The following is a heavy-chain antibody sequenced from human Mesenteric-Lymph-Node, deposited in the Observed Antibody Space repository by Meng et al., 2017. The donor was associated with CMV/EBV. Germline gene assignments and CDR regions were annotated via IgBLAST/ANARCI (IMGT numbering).Heavy chain of an antibody. CDR3: ARVKVVITGTKYFDY. Sequence: GGSLRLSCAASGFAFSDYYMGWIRQAPGKGLEWVSSIGSTGGFIYYADSVKGRFTISRDNAKKSVYLQMDDLGAEDTAVYYCARVKVVITGTKYFDYWGQGTMVTVSS. J-gene: IGHJ4*02. V-gene: IGHV3-11*04. CDR1: GFAFSDYY. CDR2: IGSTGGFI. D-gene: IGHD1-7*01.